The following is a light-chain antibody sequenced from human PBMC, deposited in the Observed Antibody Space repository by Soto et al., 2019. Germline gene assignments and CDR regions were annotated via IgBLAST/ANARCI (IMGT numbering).Light chain of an antibody. CDR3: QQRSNWPPWT. Sequence: ELVITQSPATLSLSPGESATLSCRASRSVSSYLAWYQQKPGQAPRLLIYDASNRATGIPARFSGSGSGTDFTLTISSLEPEDFAVYYCQQRSNWPPWTFGQGTKVDIK. CDR1: RSVSSY. J-gene: IGKJ1*01. CDR2: DAS. V-gene: IGKV3-11*01.